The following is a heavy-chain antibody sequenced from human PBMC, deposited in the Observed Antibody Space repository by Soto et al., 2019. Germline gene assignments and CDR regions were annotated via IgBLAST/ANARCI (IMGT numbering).Heavy chain of an antibody. D-gene: IGHD6-6*01. CDR1: GGTFSSYA. CDR3: ASRIAARVSYYYYGMDV. Sequence: QVQLVQSGAEVKKPGSSVKVSCKASGGTFSSYAISWVRQAPGQGLEWMGGIIPIFGTANYAQKFQGRVTITADKSTGTAYMELSSLRSEDTAVYYCASRIAARVSYYYYGMDVWGQGTTVTVSS. CDR2: IIPIFGTA. J-gene: IGHJ6*02. V-gene: IGHV1-69*06.